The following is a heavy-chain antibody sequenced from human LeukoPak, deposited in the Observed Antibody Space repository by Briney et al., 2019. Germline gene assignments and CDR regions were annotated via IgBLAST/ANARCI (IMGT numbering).Heavy chain of an antibody. CDR1: GFIFSSYG. CDR2: IRYDGSNK. J-gene: IGHJ4*02. Sequence: GESLKISCEASGFIFSSYGMYWVRQAPGKGLEGVAFIRYDGSNKYYADSVKGRFTISRDNSKNTLYVQMSSLRVEDTAVYYCAKEGTVTPIDYWGQGTPVTVSS. V-gene: IGHV3-30*02. CDR3: AKEGTVTPIDY. D-gene: IGHD4-17*01.